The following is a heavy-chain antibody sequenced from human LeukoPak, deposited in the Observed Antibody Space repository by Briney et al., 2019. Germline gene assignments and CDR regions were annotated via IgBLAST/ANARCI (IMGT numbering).Heavy chain of an antibody. Sequence: GGSLRLSCAASGFIFSSYEMNWVRQAPGKGLEWVSYISSSGSIIYYADSVKGRFTISRDNSKNTLYLQMNSLRAEDTAVYYCAKDKVGYSSGWFGIFFDYWGQGTLVTVSS. CDR2: ISSSGSII. D-gene: IGHD6-19*01. CDR3: AKDKVGYSSGWFGIFFDY. J-gene: IGHJ4*02. CDR1: GFIFSSYE. V-gene: IGHV3-48*03.